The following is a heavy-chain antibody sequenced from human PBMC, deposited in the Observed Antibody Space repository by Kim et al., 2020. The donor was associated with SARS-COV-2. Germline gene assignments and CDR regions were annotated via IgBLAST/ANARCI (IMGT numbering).Heavy chain of an antibody. Sequence: GGSLRLSCAASGFTFRTYWMHWVRQAPGKGLVWVSHINTDGRRTLYADSVKGRFTVSRDNTKNTLFLQMNSLTAEDTAVYFCARDGGAGLHDAYDIWGQGTMVTVSS. D-gene: IGHD3-16*01. CDR1: GFTFRTYW. CDR2: INTDGRRT. CDR3: ARDGGAGLHDAYDI. J-gene: IGHJ3*02. V-gene: IGHV3-74*01.